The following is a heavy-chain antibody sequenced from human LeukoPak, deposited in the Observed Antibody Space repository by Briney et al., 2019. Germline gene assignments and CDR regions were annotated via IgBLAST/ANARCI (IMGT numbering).Heavy chain of an antibody. J-gene: IGHJ4*02. CDR1: GFPLTGSD. CDR3: ARATGGVPRYFVL. V-gene: IGHV1-46*01. D-gene: IGHD3-10*01. Sequence: GASVTLSCKASGFPLTGSDMHWVRQAPGQGLEWVGMLYHESERTTYGQNFQGRVTVARDTSTTTLYMDLTGLSTEDTAMYYCARATGGVPRYFVLWGQGTLVTVSS. CDR2: LYHESERT.